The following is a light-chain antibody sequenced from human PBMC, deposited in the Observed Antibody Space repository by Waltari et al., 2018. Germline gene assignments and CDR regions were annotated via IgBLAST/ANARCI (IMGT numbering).Light chain of an antibody. V-gene: IGKV1-12*01. J-gene: IGKJ5*01. CDR3: QQGDGFHPIT. CDR1: QDISSW. CDR2: AVS. Sequence: DIQMTQSPSSVSASVGDRVTITCRASQDISSWLAWYQQKPGQAPRLLIYAVSILHSGVPSRFSGSGSGTDFPLTITSLQPEDFAIYYCQQGDGFHPITFGQGTRLE.